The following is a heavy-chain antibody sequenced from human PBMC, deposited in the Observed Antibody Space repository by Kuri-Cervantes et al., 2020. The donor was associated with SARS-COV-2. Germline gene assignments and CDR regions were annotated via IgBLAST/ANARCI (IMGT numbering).Heavy chain of an antibody. CDR3: ARLKPHRPVIYCGGDCYPYYFDL. D-gene: IGHD2-21*02. CDR2: INHSGST. CDR1: GGSFSAYY. Sequence: SQTLSPTCAVYGGSFSAYYWSWIRQPPGKGLEWIGEINHSGSTNYNPSLKSRVTISVGTSKNQFSLKLGSVTAADTAVYYCARLKPHRPVIYCGGDCYPYYFDLWGQGPLVTVSS. J-gene: IGHJ4*02. V-gene: IGHV4-34*01.